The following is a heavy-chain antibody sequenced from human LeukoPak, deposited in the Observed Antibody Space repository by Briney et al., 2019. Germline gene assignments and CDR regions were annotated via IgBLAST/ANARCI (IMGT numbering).Heavy chain of an antibody. V-gene: IGHV3-7*01. D-gene: IGHD3-22*01. Sequence: GGSLRLSCAASGFTFSSYWMSWVRQAPGKGLEWVANIKQDGSEKYYVDSVEGRFTISRDNAKNSLYLQMNSLRAEDTAVYYCARDSVYYYDSSGYKYWGQGTLVTVSS. CDR3: ARDSVYYYDSSGYKY. J-gene: IGHJ4*02. CDR2: IKQDGSEK. CDR1: GFTFSSYW.